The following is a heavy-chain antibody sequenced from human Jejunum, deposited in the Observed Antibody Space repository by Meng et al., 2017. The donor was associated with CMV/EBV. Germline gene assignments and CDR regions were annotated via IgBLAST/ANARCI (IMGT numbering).Heavy chain of an antibody. J-gene: IGHJ6*02. CDR3: ARAGGIYDSPDV. CDR1: GFTFTSYS. V-gene: IGHV3-21*01. CDR2: ISSSSSYI. Sequence: GFTFTSYSMSWGRQARGKGLEWVSSISSSSSYIYYADSVKGRFTISRDNAKNSLYLQMNSLRAEDTAVYYCARAGGIYDSPDVWGQGTTVTVSS. D-gene: IGHD3-3*01.